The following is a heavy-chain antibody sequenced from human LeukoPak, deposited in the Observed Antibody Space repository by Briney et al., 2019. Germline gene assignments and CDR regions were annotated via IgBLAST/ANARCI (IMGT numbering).Heavy chain of an antibody. Sequence: GGSLRLSCAVSGFTFSGFWMSWSRQAPGKGLEWVASINSDGSEGYYADVVKGRFTISRDNAKNSLYLQINSLRAEDTAVYYCARSSYSSSSSVWGQGTMVTVSA. CDR3: ARSSYSSSSSV. CDR1: GFTFSGFW. CDR2: INSDGSEG. J-gene: IGHJ3*01. D-gene: IGHD6-6*01. V-gene: IGHV3-7*03.